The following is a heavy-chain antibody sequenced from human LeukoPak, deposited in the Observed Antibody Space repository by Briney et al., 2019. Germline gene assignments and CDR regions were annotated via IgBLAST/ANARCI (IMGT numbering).Heavy chain of an antibody. Sequence: GGSLRLSCAASGFIFSSYWMSWVRRAPGKGLEWVANIKEDGSERYYVDSVQGRFAISRDNAKNSLYLQTNSLRAEDTAVYYCARRALRYCSSTSCPAQYYGVDVWGKGTTVTVSS. J-gene: IGHJ6*04. CDR1: GFIFSSYW. CDR2: IKEDGSER. D-gene: IGHD2-2*01. CDR3: ARRALRYCSSTSCPAQYYGVDV. V-gene: IGHV3-7*03.